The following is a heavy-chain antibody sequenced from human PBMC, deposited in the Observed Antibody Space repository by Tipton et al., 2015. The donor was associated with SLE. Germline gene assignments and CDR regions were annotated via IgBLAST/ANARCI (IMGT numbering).Heavy chain of an antibody. Sequence: TLSLTCTVSGASISSNIYYWGWIRQPPGKGLEWIGSISYSGSTSYNPSLKSRVTIALDTSKNQFSLRLSSVTAADTAVYYCVRRLTRYSGYDYFDYWGQGTPVTVSS. D-gene: IGHD5-12*01. CDR2: ISYSGST. CDR3: VRRLTRYSGYDYFDY. J-gene: IGHJ4*02. CDR1: GASISSNIYY. V-gene: IGHV4-39*07.